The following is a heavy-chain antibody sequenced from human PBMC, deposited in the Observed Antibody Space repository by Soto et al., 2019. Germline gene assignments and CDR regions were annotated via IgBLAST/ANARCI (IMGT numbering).Heavy chain of an antibody. Sequence: GGSLRLSCAASGFTFSSYAMSWVRQAPGKGLEWVSAISGSGGSTYYADSVKGRFTISRDNSKNTLYLQMNSLRAEDTAVYYCASLAGAGTNAEYFQHWAREPGHRLL. J-gene: IGHJ1*01. CDR3: ASLAGAGTNAEYFQH. CDR1: GFTFSSYA. V-gene: IGHV3-23*01. CDR2: ISGSGGST. D-gene: IGHD6-19*01.